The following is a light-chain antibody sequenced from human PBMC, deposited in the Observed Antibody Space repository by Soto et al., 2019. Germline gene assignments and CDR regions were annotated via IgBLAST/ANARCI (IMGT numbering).Light chain of an antibody. J-gene: IGKJ2*01. V-gene: IGKV2-30*02. CDR2: KVS. Sequence: DVVLTQSPLSLPVTLGQPASISCRSSQSLVHSDGIFYLNWFQQRPGQSPRRLIYKVSNRDYGVPDRFSGSGSVTDFTLEISRVEADDVGVYYGMQGSHWPYTFGQGAKLEIK. CDR1: QSLVHSDGIFY. CDR3: MQGSHWPYT.